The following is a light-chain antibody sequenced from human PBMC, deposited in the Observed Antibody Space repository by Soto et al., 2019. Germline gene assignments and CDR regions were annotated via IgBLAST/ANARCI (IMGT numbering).Light chain of an antibody. CDR2: GPS. CDR3: HQFGRSPFT. J-gene: IGKJ3*01. CDR1: QTPGNSY. Sequence: EVVLTQSPGTLSLSPGESATLSCKASQTPGNSYFAWYQQIPGQPPRLLVYGPSLRAAGIPDRFSGRGSRTEFNLTINRVEPEDFAVYYCHQFGRSPFTFGPGTRVDI. V-gene: IGKV3-20*01.